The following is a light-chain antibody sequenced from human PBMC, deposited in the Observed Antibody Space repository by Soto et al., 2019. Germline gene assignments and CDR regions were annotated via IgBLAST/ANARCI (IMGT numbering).Light chain of an antibody. CDR3: ASWDDSLSGRV. CDR1: SSNIGSNY. CDR2: SNT. J-gene: IGLJ2*01. V-gene: IGLV1-47*02. Sequence: QSALTQPPSASGTPGQRLTISCSGSSSNIGSNYVYWYQQFPGAAPKLLIYSNTQRPSGVPDRFSGSKYGTSASLAIRGLRSEDEADYYCASWDDSLSGRVFGGGTKVTVL.